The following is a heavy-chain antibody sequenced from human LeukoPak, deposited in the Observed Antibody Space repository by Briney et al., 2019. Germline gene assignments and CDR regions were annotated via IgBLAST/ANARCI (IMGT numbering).Heavy chain of an antibody. D-gene: IGHD2-15*01. CDR1: GYTFTRYG. Sequence: VASVKVSCKTSGYTFTRYGITWVRQAPGQGLQWMGWISAYNGNTNYAQNLQGRVTMTTDTSTSTAYMELRSLRSDDTAVYYCARGASWFDNWGQGTLVTVSS. J-gene: IGHJ4*02. V-gene: IGHV1-18*01. CDR2: ISAYNGNT. CDR3: ARGASWFDN.